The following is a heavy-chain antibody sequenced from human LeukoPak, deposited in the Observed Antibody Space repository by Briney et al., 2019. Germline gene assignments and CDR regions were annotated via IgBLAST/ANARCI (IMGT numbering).Heavy chain of an antibody. CDR3: CATSGCYSDY. CDR2: IKSKTDGGTT. CDR1: GFTFTKAW. D-gene: IGHD6-19*01. V-gene: IGHV3-15*01. Sequence: GGSLRLSCAASGFTFTKAWMNWVRQAPGKGLEWVGHIKSKTDGGTTDYAAPVKGRFTISRDDSKNTLYLQMNSLKTEDTAVYYCCATSGCYSDYWGQGTLVAVSS. J-gene: IGHJ4*02.